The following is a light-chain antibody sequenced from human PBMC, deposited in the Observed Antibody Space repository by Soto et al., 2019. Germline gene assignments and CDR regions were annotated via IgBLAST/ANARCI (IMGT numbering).Light chain of an antibody. J-gene: IGLJ2*01. CDR3: NSYTSSSTLYVV. V-gene: IGLV2-14*01. CDR2: EVS. CDR1: SSDVGGYNY. Sequence: QSALTQPASVSGSPGQSITISCTGTSSDVGGYNYVSWYQQHPGKAPKLMIYEVSNRPSGVSNRFSGSKSGNTASLTISGLQAEDEADYYCNSYTSSSTLYVVFGGGTKLTV.